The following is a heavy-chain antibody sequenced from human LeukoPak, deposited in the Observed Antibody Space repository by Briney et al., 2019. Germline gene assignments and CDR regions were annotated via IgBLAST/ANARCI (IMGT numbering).Heavy chain of an antibody. J-gene: IGHJ4*02. CDR3: ARSWRFLKGFGIDY. CDR1: GGSISSYY. CDR2: IYYSGST. D-gene: IGHD3-10*01. Sequence: SETLSLTCTVSGGSISSYYWSWIRQPPGKGLEWIGYIYYSGSTNYNPSLKSRVTISVDTSKNQFSLKLSSVTAADTAVYYCARSWRFLKGFGIDYWGQGTLVTVSS. V-gene: IGHV4-59*12.